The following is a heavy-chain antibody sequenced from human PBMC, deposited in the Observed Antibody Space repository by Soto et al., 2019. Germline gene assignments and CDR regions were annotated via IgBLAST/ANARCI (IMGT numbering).Heavy chain of an antibody. J-gene: IGHJ6*03. V-gene: IGHV1-3*01. CDR3: ARGQDFWSGYYDYYYYMDV. CDR1: GYTFTSYA. CDR2: INAGNGNT. Sequence: ASVKVSCKASGYTFTSYAMHWVRQAPGQRLEWMGWINAGNGNTKYAQKLQGRVTMTTDTSTSTAYMELRSLRSDDTAVYYCARGQDFWSGYYDYYYYMDVWGKGTTVTVSS. D-gene: IGHD3-3*01.